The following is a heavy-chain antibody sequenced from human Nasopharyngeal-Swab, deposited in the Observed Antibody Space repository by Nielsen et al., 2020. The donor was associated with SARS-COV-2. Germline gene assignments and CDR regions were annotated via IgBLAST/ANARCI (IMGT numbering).Heavy chain of an antibody. Sequence: ASVKVSCKASGYTFRNFAINWVRQAPGQGLEWMGWLNTETGHPTYAQVFTGRYVFSLDTSVSTAYLQINSLKAADTALYFCAREKTIDNIYYGMDAWGQGTTVTVSS. CDR1: GYTFRNFA. V-gene: IGHV7-4-1*02. CDR3: AREKTIDNIYYGMDA. D-gene: IGHD1-1*01. J-gene: IGHJ6*02. CDR2: LNTETGHP.